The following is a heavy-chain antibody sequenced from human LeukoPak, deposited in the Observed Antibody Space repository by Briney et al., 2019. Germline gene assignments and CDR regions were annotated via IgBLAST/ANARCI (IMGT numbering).Heavy chain of an antibody. CDR3: ASLDYGDYSDY. V-gene: IGHV4-34*01. CDR1: GGSFSGYY. Sequence: SETLSLTCAVYGGSFSGYYWSWIRQPPGKGLEWIGEINHSGSTNYNPSLKSRVTISVDTSKNQFSLKLSSVTAADTAVYYCASLDYGDYSDYWGQGTPVTVSS. D-gene: IGHD4-17*01. CDR2: INHSGST. J-gene: IGHJ4*02.